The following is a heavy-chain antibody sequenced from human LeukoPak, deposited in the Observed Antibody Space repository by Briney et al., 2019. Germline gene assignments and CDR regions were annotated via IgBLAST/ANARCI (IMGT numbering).Heavy chain of an antibody. Sequence: SETLSLTCAVYSGSFSGYYWSWIRQPPGKGLEWIGEINHSGSTNYNPSLKSRVTISVDTSKNQFSLKLSSVTAADTAVYYCARGLEQQLVLFDYWGQGTLVTVSS. D-gene: IGHD6-13*01. CDR2: INHSGST. J-gene: IGHJ4*02. CDR3: ARGLEQQLVLFDY. V-gene: IGHV4-34*01. CDR1: SGSFSGYY.